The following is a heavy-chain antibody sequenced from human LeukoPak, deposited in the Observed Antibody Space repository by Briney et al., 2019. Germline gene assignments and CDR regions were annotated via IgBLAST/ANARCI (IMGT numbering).Heavy chain of an antibody. J-gene: IGHJ4*02. D-gene: IGHD1-26*01. CDR1: GDIFSNYP. Sequence: ASVKASCKASGDIFSNYPITWVRQSPGQGLEWMGRIIPIFGTVNYAQKFQGRVTIIADKSTSTAYMELSSLRSEDTAVYYCARGRWELRGGYFDYWGQGTLVTVSS. CDR2: IIPIFGTV. CDR3: ARGRWELRGGYFDY. V-gene: IGHV1-69*06.